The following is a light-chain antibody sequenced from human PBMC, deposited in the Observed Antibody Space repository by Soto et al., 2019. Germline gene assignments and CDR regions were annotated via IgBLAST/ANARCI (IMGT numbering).Light chain of an antibody. CDR3: QNNNSAPRT. CDR1: QGISNS. CDR2: DAS. Sequence: DVQMTQSPSSLSASVGDRVTFTCRASQGISNSLAWSQQKPGKVPELLIYDASNLIPGVPSRFSGTGSGTDFALTISSLQPEDVATYYCQNNNSAPRTFGQGTKVEIK. V-gene: IGKV1-27*01. J-gene: IGKJ1*01.